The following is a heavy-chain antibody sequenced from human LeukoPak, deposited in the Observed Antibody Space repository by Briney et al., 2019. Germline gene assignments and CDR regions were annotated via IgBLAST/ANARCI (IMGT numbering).Heavy chain of an antibody. CDR2: ISGSGGST. D-gene: IGHD6-19*01. V-gene: IGHV3-23*01. J-gene: IGHJ4*02. CDR3: ARDPYSGGWYDY. CDR1: GFTFSSYA. Sequence: GGSLRLSCAASGFTFSSYAMSWVRQAPGTGLEWVSAISGSGGSTYYADSVKGRFTISRDNAKNSLYLQMNSLRAEDTAVYYCARDPYSGGWYDYWGQGTLVTVSS.